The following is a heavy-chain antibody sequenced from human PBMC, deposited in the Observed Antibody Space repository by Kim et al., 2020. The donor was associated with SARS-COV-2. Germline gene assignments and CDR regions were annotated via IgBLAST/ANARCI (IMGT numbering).Heavy chain of an antibody. CDR1: GGSFSGYY. D-gene: IGHD6-19*01. J-gene: IGHJ4*02. CDR3: ARGSSGWTFDY. CDR2: INHSGST. Sequence: SETLSLTCAVYGGSFSGYYWSWIRQPPGKGLEWIGEINHSGSTNYNPSLKSRVTISVDTSKNQFSLKLSSVTAADTAVYYCARGSSGWTFDYWGQGTLVTVSS. V-gene: IGHV4-34*01.